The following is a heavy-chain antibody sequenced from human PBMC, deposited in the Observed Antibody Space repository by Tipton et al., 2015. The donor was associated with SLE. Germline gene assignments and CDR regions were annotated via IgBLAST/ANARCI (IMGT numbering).Heavy chain of an antibody. CDR1: GYSISSGFY. D-gene: IGHD2-2*03. J-gene: IGHJ6*03. V-gene: IGHV4-38-2*01. CDR2: IYHSWST. Sequence: TLSLTCAVSGYSISSGFYWGWIRQPPGKGLEWIGNIYHSWSTYYNPSLRSRVTVSVDTSKNQFSLNLSSVTAADTAVYYYARGVAIYWITYYDYYMDVWGKGTTVTVSS. CDR3: ARGVAIYWITYYDYYMDV.